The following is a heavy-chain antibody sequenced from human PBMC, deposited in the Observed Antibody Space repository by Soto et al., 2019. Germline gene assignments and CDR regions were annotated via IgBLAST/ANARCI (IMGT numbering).Heavy chain of an antibody. V-gene: IGHV1-3*01. J-gene: IGHJ4*02. Sequence: ASMKVSCKASGYTFTSYAMHLVRQAPGQRLEWMGWINAGNGNTKYSQKFQGRVTITRDTSASTAYMELSSLRSEDTAVYYCARSLFYSRIQYYFDYWGQGTLVTVSS. D-gene: IGHD6-13*01. CDR3: ARSLFYSRIQYYFDY. CDR2: INAGNGNT. CDR1: GYTFTSYA.